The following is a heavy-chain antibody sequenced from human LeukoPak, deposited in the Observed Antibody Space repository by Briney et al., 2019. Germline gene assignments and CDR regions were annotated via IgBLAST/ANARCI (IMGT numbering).Heavy chain of an antibody. CDR1: VGTFISYT. V-gene: IGHV1-69*04. CDR3: ARDHSSGYYPDYFVY. J-gene: IGHJ4*02. CDR2: IIPILGIA. D-gene: IGHD3-22*01. Sequence: SVEVSCKASVGTFISYTISWVRPAPGQGREWMGRIIPILGIANYAQKFQGRVTITADKSTSTDYMELSSLRSEDTAVYYCARDHSSGYYPDYFVYWGQGTLVTVSS.